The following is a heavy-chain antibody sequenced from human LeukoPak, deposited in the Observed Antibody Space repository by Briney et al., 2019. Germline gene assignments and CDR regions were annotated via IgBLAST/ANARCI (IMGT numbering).Heavy chain of an antibody. D-gene: IGHD6-19*01. CDR3: AKDHGAAVAGFYY. Sequence: GGSLRLSCAASGFSLSTYGVSWVRQPPGKGLEWVSGITGTGGSTYYADFVKGRFTVSRDTSKNTLYLQMNSLRAEDTAIYYCAKDHGAAVAGFYYWGQGTLVTVSS. J-gene: IGHJ4*02. CDR2: ITGTGGST. CDR1: GFSLSTYG. V-gene: IGHV3-23*01.